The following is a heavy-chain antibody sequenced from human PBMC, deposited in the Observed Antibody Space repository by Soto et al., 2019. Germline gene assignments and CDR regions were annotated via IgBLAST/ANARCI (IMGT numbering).Heavy chain of an antibody. J-gene: IGHJ4*02. Sequence: QVQLRESGPGLVKPSETLSLTCTVSVDSFSNYYWRWIRQPPGKGLEWIGYIYYSGSTTYNPSLRSRVTISGDTSKNQFSLRLASVTAADTAVYCCAVSQGTDYLDYWGQGTLVTVSS. CDR3: AVSQGTDYLDY. V-gene: IGHV4-59*01. CDR2: IYYSGST. D-gene: IGHD2-21*02. CDR1: VDSFSNYY.